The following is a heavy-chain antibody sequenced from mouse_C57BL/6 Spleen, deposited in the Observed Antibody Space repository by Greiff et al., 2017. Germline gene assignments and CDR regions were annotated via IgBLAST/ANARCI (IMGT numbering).Heavy chain of an antibody. J-gene: IGHJ1*03. CDR2: ILPGSGST. CDR3: ARKDYEYDGGWYVDG. V-gene: IGHV1-9*01. Sequence: VQLQQSGAELMKPGASVKLSCKATGYTFTGYWIEWVKQRPGHGLEWIGEILPGSGSTNYNEKFKGKATLTADTSSNTAYMQLSSLTTEDSAIYYGARKDYEYDGGWYVDGWGTGTTVTVSS. D-gene: IGHD2-4*01. CDR1: GYTFTGYW.